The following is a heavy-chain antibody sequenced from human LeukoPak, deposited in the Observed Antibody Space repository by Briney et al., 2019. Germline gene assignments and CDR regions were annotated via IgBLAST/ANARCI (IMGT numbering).Heavy chain of an antibody. Sequence: GGSLRLSCAASGFSFSSYAIHWVRQAPGKGLEWLSYISSGSSSIYYADSVKGRFIISRDNAKNSVYLQMSSLRAEDTAVYYCVREASSSGDLDYWGQGTLVTVSS. D-gene: IGHD6-13*01. CDR2: ISSGSSSI. V-gene: IGHV3-48*04. CDR3: VREASSSGDLDY. CDR1: GFSFSSYA. J-gene: IGHJ4*02.